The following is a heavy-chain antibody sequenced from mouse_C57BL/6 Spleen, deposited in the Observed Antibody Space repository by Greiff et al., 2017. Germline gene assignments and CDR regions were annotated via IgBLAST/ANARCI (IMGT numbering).Heavy chain of an antibody. CDR2: IHPSDSDT. J-gene: IGHJ2*01. Sequence: QVQLQQPGAELVKPGASVKVSCKASGYTFTSYWMHWVKQRPGQGLEWIGRIHPSDSDTNYTQKFKGKATLTVDKSSSTAYMQLSILTSEDSAVYYCAKGATTVVACDYWGQGTTLTVSS. V-gene: IGHV1-74*01. D-gene: IGHD1-1*01. CDR3: AKGATTVVACDY. CDR1: GYTFTSYW.